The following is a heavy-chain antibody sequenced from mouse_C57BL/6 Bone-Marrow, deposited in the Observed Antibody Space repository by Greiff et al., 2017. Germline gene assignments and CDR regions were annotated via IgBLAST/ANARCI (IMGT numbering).Heavy chain of an antibody. V-gene: IGHV5-6*01. CDR3: ARQGYDSGSDCYIDV. CDR2: ISSGGSYT. Sequence: VQLKESGGDLVKPGGSLKLSCAASGFTFSSYGMSWVRQTPDKRLEWVATISSGGSYTYYPDSVKGRYTISRDNATHTLYLHMSSLKSEDTAMYYCARQGYDSGSDCYIDVWGTGTAVTVSS. J-gene: IGHJ1*03. CDR1: GFTFSSYG. D-gene: IGHD1-1*01.